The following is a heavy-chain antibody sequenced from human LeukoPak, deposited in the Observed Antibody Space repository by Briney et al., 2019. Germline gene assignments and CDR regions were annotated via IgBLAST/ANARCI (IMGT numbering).Heavy chain of an antibody. J-gene: IGHJ2*01. CDR2: IFHTGST. V-gene: IGHV4-30-2*01. CDR3: ARGSDYDILTGCLHWYFDL. Sequence: PSQTLSLTCVVSGDSISSAAYSWSWIRQPPGKGLEWIGYIFHTGSTFYNPSLKSRVTISVDNSKNQFSLRMTSVTAADTAVYYCARGSDYDILTGCLHWYFDLWGRGTLVTVSS. CDR1: GDSISSAAYS. D-gene: IGHD3-9*01.